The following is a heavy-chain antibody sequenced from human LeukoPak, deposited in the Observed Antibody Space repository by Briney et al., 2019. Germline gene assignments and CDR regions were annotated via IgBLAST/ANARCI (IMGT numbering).Heavy chain of an antibody. CDR2: LSGSGITT. V-gene: IGHV3-23*01. D-gene: IGHD6-19*01. Sequence: GGSLRLSCAASGFTFSNSAMSWVRQAPGKGLEWVSTLSGSGITTYYADSVKGRFTISRDNSKSTLYLQMNSLGAEDTAVYYCAKGIYSSGWSYFDYWGHGTLVTVSS. CDR1: GFTFSNSA. CDR3: AKGIYSSGWSYFDY. J-gene: IGHJ4*01.